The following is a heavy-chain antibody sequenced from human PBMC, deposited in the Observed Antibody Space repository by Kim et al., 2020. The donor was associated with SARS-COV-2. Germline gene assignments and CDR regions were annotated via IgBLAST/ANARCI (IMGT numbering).Heavy chain of an antibody. CDR2: ISSSSSYI. V-gene: IGHV3-21*01. Sequence: GGSLRLSCAASGFTFSSYSMNWVRQAPGQGLEWVSSISSSSSYIYYADSVKGRFTISRDNAKNSLYLQMNSLRAEDTAVYYCARDPYGGDLFYYYYGMDVWGQETTLTVSS. J-gene: IGHJ6*02. CDR3: ARDPYGGDLFYYYYGMDV. D-gene: IGHD2-21*01. CDR1: GFTFSSYS.